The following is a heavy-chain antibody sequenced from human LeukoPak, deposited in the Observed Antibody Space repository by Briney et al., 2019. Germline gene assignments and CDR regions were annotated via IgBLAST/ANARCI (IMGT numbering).Heavy chain of an antibody. D-gene: IGHD4-23*01. V-gene: IGHV3-30-3*01. CDR1: GFTFSSYA. Sequence: GGSLRLSCAASGFTFSSYAMHWVRQAPGKGLEWVAVISYDGSNKYYADSVKGRLTISRDNSKNTLYLQMNSLRAEDTAVYYCASIGGYSDYYYGTDVWGQGTTVTVSS. CDR2: ISYDGSNK. CDR3: ASIGGYSDYYYGTDV. J-gene: IGHJ6*02.